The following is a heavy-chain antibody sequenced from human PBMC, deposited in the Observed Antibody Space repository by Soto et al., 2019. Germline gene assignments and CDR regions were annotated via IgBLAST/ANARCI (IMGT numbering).Heavy chain of an antibody. J-gene: IGHJ4*02. V-gene: IGHV2-5*02. CDR1: GFSLDSTAVG. CDR3: APFVIGGTFVRGVTFDY. D-gene: IGHD3-10*01. Sequence: QITLNESGPTLVKPMQTLTLTCNFSGFSLDSTAVGVGWLRQPPGKALECLALIYWDGDKRYNPSLTNRVIITKETSNNQVVLTMSDMAPEDTGTYFCAPFVIGGTFVRGVTFDYWGQGVLVTVSS. CDR2: IYWDGDK.